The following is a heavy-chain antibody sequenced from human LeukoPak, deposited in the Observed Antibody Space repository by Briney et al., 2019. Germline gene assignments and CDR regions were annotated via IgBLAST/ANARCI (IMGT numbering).Heavy chain of an antibody. CDR2: ISANNGNT. V-gene: IGHV1-18*01. CDR1: GYSFGIFG. J-gene: IGHJ5*02. D-gene: IGHD2-2*01. CDR3: ARVGVVVPAAWFDP. Sequence: ASVKVSCKASGYSFGIFGTSWVRQAPGQGLEWMGWISANNGNTNYAQNLQGRVTMTTDTSTSTAYMELRSLRSDDTAVYSCARVGVVVPAAWFDPWGQGTLVTVSS.